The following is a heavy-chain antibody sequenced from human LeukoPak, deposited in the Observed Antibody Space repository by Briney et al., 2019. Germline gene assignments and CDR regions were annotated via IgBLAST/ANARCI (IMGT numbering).Heavy chain of an antibody. V-gene: IGHV1-69*01. J-gene: IGHJ4*02. CDR1: GGTFSSYA. CDR2: IIPIFGTA. CDR3: ASYYDFWSGNFDY. D-gene: IGHD3-3*01. Sequence: SVKVSCKASGGTFSSYAISWVRQAPGQGLEWMGGIIPIFGTANYAQKFQGRVTITADESTSTAYMEPSSLRSEDTAVYYCASYYDFWSGNFDYWGQGTLVTVSS.